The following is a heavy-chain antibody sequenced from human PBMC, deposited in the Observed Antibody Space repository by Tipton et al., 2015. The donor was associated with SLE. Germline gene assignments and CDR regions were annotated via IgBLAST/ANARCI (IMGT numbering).Heavy chain of an antibody. V-gene: IGHV3-7*01. J-gene: IGHJ4*02. CDR1: GFTFSSYW. CDR3: ARTGYYDSSADY. CDR2: IKRDGSEK. D-gene: IGHD3-22*01. Sequence: GSLRLSCAASGFTFSSYWMSWVRQAPGKGLEWVANIKRDGSEKHYVDSVMGRFTISRDKAKNSLYLQMNSLRAEDTAVYYCARTGYYDSSADYWGQGTLVTVSS.